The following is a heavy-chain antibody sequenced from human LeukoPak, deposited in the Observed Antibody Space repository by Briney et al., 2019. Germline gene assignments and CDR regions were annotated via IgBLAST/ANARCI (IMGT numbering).Heavy chain of an antibody. CDR3: ARGYSSIRGWFDP. D-gene: IGHD6-13*01. CDR2: IYYSGST. V-gene: IGHV4-61*01. CDR1: GGSVSSGSYY. J-gene: IGHJ5*02. Sequence: SETLSLTCTVSGGSVSSGSYYWNWIRQPPGKGLEWIGYIYYSGSTNYNPSLNSRVTISLDTSKNQYSLKLSSVTAADTAVFYCARGYSSIRGWFDPWGQGTPVTVSS.